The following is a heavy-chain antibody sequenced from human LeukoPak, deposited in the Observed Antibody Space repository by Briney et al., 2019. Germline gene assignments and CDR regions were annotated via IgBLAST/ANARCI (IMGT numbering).Heavy chain of an antibody. CDR2: ISSSGSTI. D-gene: IGHD4-23*01. CDR3: ARGLQDYGGKGLDI. V-gene: IGHV3-48*03. J-gene: IGHJ3*02. Sequence: GGSPRLSCAASGFTFSSYEMNWVRQAPGKGLEWVSYISSSGSTIYYADSVKGRFTISRDNAKNSLYLQMNSLRAEDTAVYYCARGLQDYGGKGLDIWGQGTMVTVSS. CDR1: GFTFSSYE.